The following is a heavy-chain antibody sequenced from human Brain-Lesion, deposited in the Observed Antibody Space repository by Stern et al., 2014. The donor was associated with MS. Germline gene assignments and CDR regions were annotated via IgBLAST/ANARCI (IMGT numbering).Heavy chain of an antibody. D-gene: IGHD2-8*01. V-gene: IGHV4-31*03. Sequence: QLQLQESGPGLVKPSQTLSLTCTVSGGSISSGGYYWSWIRQHPGKGLEWIGYIHSSGSTYYNSALKSRVTISRDTSKNQFSLNLNSVTAADTAVYYCARVGVYVQTGWFDPWGQGALVTVSS. CDR3: ARVGVYVQTGWFDP. J-gene: IGHJ5*02. CDR1: GGSISSGGYY. CDR2: IHSSGST.